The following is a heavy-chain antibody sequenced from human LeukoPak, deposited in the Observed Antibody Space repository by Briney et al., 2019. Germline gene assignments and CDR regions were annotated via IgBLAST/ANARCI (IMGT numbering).Heavy chain of an antibody. V-gene: IGHV1-18*01. J-gene: IGHJ4*02. CDR1: GYTFTSYG. CDR2: ISAYNGNT. CDR3: ARVSEEHDFWSGYHYYFDY. D-gene: IGHD3-3*01. Sequence: ASVKVSCKASGYTFTSYGISWVRQAPGQGLEWMGWISAYNGNTNYAQILQGRVTMTTDTSASTAYMELRSLTSDDTAVYYCARVSEEHDFWSGYHYYFDYWGQGTLVTVSS.